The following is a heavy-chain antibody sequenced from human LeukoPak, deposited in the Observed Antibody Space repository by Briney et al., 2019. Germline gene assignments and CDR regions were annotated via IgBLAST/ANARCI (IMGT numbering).Heavy chain of an antibody. Sequence: GGSLRLSCAASGFTFSSYGMHWVRQAPGKGLEWVAVIWYDGSNKYYADSVKGRFTISRDNAKNSLYLQMSSLRVEDTAVYYCARWNGDCSTTSCPYYYGMDVWGQGTTVTVSS. V-gene: IGHV3-33*01. CDR3: ARWNGDCSTTSCPYYYGMDV. J-gene: IGHJ6*02. CDR1: GFTFSSYG. CDR2: IWYDGSNK. D-gene: IGHD2-2*03.